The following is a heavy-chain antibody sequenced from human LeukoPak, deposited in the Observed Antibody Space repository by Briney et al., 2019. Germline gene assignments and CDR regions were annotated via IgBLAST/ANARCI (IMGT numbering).Heavy chain of an antibody. V-gene: IGHV4-59*11. CDR2: IFYSGST. CDR3: ARAGAWQIDP. CDR1: GGSISSHY. Sequence: SETLSLTCTVSGGSISSHYWSWIRQPPGKGLEWIGYIFYSGSTNYNPSLKSRVTISVDKSKNQFSLKLKSVTAADTAVYYCARAGAWQIDPWGQGTLVTVSS. J-gene: IGHJ5*02. D-gene: IGHD3-10*01.